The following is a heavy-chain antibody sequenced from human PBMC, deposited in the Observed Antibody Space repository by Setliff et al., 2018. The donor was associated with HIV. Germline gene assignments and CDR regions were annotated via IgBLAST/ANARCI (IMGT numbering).Heavy chain of an antibody. V-gene: IGHV1-3*01. D-gene: IGHD3-3*01. CDR3: ARSAIFGVV. J-gene: IGHJ4*02. Sequence: GASVKVSCKASGYSFTNHAIHWVRQAPGQRLEWMGWIKVGSGETQYSQEFQGRVTITRDTSATTVYMQLSSLKSEDTAVYYCARSAIFGVVWGQGTLVTVSS. CDR2: IKVGSGET. CDR1: GYSFTNHA.